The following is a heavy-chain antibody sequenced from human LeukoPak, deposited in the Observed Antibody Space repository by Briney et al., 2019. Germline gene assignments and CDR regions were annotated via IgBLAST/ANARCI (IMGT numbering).Heavy chain of an antibody. CDR3: ARVGYCSSTSCYVKGGNWFDP. CDR1: GFTFSSYW. D-gene: IGHD2-2*01. J-gene: IGHJ5*02. V-gene: IGHV3-74*01. Sequence: GGSLRLSCAASGFTFSSYWMHWVRQAPGKGLVWVSLIYSDGSSTSYAYSVKGRFTISRDNAKNTLYLQMNSLRAEDTAVYYCARVGYCSSTSCYVKGGNWFDPWGQGTLVTVSS. CDR2: IYSDGSST.